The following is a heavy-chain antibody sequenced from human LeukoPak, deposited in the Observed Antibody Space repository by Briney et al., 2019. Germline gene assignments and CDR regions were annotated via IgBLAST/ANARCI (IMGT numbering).Heavy chain of an antibody. CDR3: AKDRTTVTTSATFDY. D-gene: IGHD4-11*01. J-gene: IGHJ4*02. V-gene: IGHV3-30*18. Sequence: GGSLRLSCAVSGFTFDSYGMHWVRQAPGKGLEWVAVISHDGSTIYYADSVEGRFTISRDNTDNTLFLQMNSLRAEDTAIYYCAKDRTTVTTSATFDYWGQGTLVTVSS. CDR1: GFTFDSYG. CDR2: ISHDGSTI.